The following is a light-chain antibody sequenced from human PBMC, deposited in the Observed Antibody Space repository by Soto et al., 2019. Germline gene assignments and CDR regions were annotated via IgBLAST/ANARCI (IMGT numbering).Light chain of an antibody. V-gene: IGKV3-20*01. CDR3: QQTFHSPRT. Sequence: DIVLTQPPGTLSLSPGETASLSCWASQSIISNFLAWYQQRRGQPPRLLIYDSSRRASGIPARFTGSGSGTAFTLTISIVEPEDAEVYSCQQTFHSPRTFGQGTRLEI. J-gene: IGKJ2*01. CDR1: QSIISNF. CDR2: DSS.